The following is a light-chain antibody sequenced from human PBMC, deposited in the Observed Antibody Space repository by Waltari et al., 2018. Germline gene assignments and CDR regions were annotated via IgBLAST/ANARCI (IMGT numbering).Light chain of an antibody. CDR1: HSISTY. CDR2: AAS. J-gene: IGKJ1*01. CDR3: QQSFTTTRT. Sequence: DVQMTQSPSSLSASVGDRVTITCRASHSISTYFNWYQQKPGKAPNVLIYAASSLHSGVPSRFSGSGSGTDFTLTISSLQPEDFATYYCQQSFTTTRTFGQGTKVVIK. V-gene: IGKV1-39*01.